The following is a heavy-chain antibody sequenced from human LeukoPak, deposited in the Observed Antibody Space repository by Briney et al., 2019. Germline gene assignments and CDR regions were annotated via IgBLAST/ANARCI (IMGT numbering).Heavy chain of an antibody. Sequence: PGGSLRLSCAASGFTFSDYYMGWIRQAPGKGLEWVSYIDMSATTIYYADSVKGRFTISRDNAKNSLFLQMNSLRAEDTAVYYCARDRFLHYDFWSGYSGIDAFDIWGQGTMVTVSS. CDR1: GFTFSDYY. D-gene: IGHD3-3*01. CDR2: IDMSATTI. J-gene: IGHJ3*02. V-gene: IGHV3-11*01. CDR3: ARDRFLHYDFWSGYSGIDAFDI.